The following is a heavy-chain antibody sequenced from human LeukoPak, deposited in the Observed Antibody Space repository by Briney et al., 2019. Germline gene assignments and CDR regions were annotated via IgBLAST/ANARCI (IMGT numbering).Heavy chain of an antibody. D-gene: IGHD3-22*01. Sequence: GESLKISCEGSGYSFNTYWIGWVRQMPGKGLEWMGIIYPGYSDTRYSPSFQGQVTISADKSISTAYLQWSSLKTSDTAMYYCARRYHDYSGYSRQFDYWGQGTLLTVSS. CDR2: IYPGYSDT. V-gene: IGHV5-51*01. CDR1: GYSFNTYW. CDR3: ARRYHDYSGYSRQFDY. J-gene: IGHJ4*02.